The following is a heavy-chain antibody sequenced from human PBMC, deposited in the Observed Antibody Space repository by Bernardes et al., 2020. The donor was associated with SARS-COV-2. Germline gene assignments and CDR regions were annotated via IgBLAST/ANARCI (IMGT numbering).Heavy chain of an antibody. V-gene: IGHV3-9*01. CDR1: GFTFDDYA. D-gene: IGHD1-1*01. CDR2: ISWNSGSI. Sequence: GGSLRLSCAASGFTFDDYAMHWVRQAPGKGLEWVSGISWNSGSIGYADSVKGRFTISRDNAKNSLYLQMNSLRAEDTALYYCAKGSIMNDPPSPYTEAYGMDVWGQGTTVTVSS. J-gene: IGHJ6*02. CDR3: AKGSIMNDPPSPYTEAYGMDV.